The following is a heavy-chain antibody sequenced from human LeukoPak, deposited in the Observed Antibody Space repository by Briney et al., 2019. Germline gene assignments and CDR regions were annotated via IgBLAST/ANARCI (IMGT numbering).Heavy chain of an antibody. D-gene: IGHD3-10*01. V-gene: IGHV3-23*01. J-gene: IGHJ4*02. CDR3: AKDITMVRGVMCFDY. CDR2: ISGSGGST. Sequence: GGSLRLSCAASGFTFSSYAMSWVRQAPGKGLEWVPAISGSGGSTYYADSVKGRFTISRDNSKNTLYLQMNSLRAEDTAVYYCAKDITMVRGVMCFDYWGQGTLVTVSS. CDR1: GFTFSSYA.